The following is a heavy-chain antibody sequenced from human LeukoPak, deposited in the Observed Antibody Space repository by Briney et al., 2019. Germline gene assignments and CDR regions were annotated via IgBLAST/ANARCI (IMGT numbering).Heavy chain of an antibody. CDR3: ARAPAIAAAGYLDV. J-gene: IGHJ6*02. Sequence: GASVNVSCTASGYTFTSYGISWVRQAPGQGLEWMGWISAYNGNTNYAQKLQGRVTMTTDTSTSTAYMELRSLRSDDTAVYYCARAPAIAAAGYLDVWGQGTTVTVSS. CDR1: GYTFTSYG. V-gene: IGHV1-18*01. CDR2: ISAYNGNT. D-gene: IGHD6-13*01.